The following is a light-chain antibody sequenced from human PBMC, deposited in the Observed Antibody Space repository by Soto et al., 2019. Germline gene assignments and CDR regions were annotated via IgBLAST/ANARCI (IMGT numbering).Light chain of an antibody. CDR3: QRSYSTPRT. CDR1: QGISTY. Sequence: DIQMTQSPSSLSASVGDRVTITCRASQGISTYLNWYHQKPGKAPKLLIYAASSLQSGVPSRFSGSGSGTDFTLTISSLQPEDFATYYCQRSYSTPRTFGQGTKVDIK. CDR2: AAS. J-gene: IGKJ1*01. V-gene: IGKV1-39*01.